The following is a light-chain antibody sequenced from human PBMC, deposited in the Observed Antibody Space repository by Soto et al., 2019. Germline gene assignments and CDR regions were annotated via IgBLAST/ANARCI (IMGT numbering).Light chain of an antibody. J-gene: IGKJ2*01. CDR1: QDISNY. CDR3: QQSFKTPFT. CDR2: SAS. Sequence: DIRMTQSPSSLSASVGDRVSITCRASQDISNYLAWFQQKPGKAPKSLIFSASVLQSAVPSRFSGRGSGTEFTLTISSLQPDDFGTYFCQQSFKTPFTFGQGT. V-gene: IGKV1-16*01.